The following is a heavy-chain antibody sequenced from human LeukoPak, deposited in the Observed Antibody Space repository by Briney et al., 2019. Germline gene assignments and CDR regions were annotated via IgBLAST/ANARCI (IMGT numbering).Heavy chain of an antibody. CDR2: INPNSGGT. D-gene: IGHD5-12*01. Sequence: ASVKVSCKASGYTFTGYYMHWVRQAPGQGLEWMGWINPNSGGTNYAQKFQGRVTMTRDTSISTAYMELSRLRSDDTAVYYCARAPYSGYDMGYFGYWGQGTLVTVSS. CDR3: ARAPYSGYDMGYFGY. J-gene: IGHJ4*02. V-gene: IGHV1-2*02. CDR1: GYTFTGYY.